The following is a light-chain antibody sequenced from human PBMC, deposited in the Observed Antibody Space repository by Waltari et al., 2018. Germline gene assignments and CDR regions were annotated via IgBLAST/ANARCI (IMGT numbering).Light chain of an antibody. CDR1: SSDIGDYNY. V-gene: IGLV2-14*01. CDR3: SSYSTTNTIV. CDR2: DVT. Sequence: QSALTQPASVSGSPGQSLTISCTGPSSDIGDYNYVSWYQQRPGTAPQLMIFDVTNRPSGVSNRFSGSKSGNTASLTISGLRADDEAHYYCSSYSTTNTIVFGTGTKVTVL. J-gene: IGLJ1*01.